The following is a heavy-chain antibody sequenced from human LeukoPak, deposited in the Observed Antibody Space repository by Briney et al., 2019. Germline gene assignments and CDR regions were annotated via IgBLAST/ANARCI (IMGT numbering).Heavy chain of an antibody. Sequence: GASVKVSCKASGYTFTAYYMHWVRQAPGQGLEWMGWINPNSGGTNYAQKFQGRVTMTRDTSINTVYMELSRLTSDDTAVYSRASGPTRYSPHPYFDYWGQGTLVTVSS. CDR1: GYTFTAYY. D-gene: IGHD5-18*01. CDR3: ASGPTRYSPHPYFDY. V-gene: IGHV1-2*02. J-gene: IGHJ4*02. CDR2: INPNSGGT.